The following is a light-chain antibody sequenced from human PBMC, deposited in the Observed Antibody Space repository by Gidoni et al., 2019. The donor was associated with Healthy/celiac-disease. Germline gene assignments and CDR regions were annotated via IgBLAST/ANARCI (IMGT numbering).Light chain of an antibody. V-gene: IGKV4-1*01. CDR3: QQYYSTPSIT. Sequence: DIVMTQSPDALAVSLGERATINCKSSQRVLYSSNNQIYLAWSQQNPGQPPKLLIYWASTRESGVPDRFSGSGSGTDFTLTISSLQAEDVAVYYCQQYYSTPSITFGQGTRLEIK. CDR2: WAS. CDR1: QRVLYSSNNQIY. J-gene: IGKJ5*01.